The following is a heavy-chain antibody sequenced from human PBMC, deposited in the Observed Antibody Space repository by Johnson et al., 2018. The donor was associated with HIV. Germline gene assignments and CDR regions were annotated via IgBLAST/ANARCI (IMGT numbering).Heavy chain of an antibody. V-gene: IGHV3-15*01. CDR3: TTARNRLWSSSGWAGFWAFDI. CDR1: GFSFRNAW. Sequence: VHLVESGGGLVAPGGSLRLSCAASGFSFRNAWMSWVRQAPGKGLEWVGRVKNKADGGTIDYAAFVKGRFIISRDDSKNTLYLQMNSLKTEDTAVYYCTTARNRLWSSSGWAGFWAFDIWGQVTMVTVSS. CDR2: VKNKADGGTI. D-gene: IGHD6-19*01. J-gene: IGHJ3*02.